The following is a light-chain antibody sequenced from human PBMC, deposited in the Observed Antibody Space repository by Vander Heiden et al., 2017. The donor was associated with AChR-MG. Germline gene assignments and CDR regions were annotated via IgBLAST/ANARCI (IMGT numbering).Light chain of an antibody. CDR2: DAS. CDR3: QQRSNWPMYT. V-gene: IGKV3-11*01. CDR1: QSVSTY. J-gene: IGKJ2*01. Sequence: EVVLTQSPVTLSLSPGERATLSCRASQSVSTYLAWYQQKPGQAPRLLIYDASNRATGIPGRFSGSGYGTDFTLTISSLDPEDFAVYYCQQRSNWPMYTFGQGTKLEIK.